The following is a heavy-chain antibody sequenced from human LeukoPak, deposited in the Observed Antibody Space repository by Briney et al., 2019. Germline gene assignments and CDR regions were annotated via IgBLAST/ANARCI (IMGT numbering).Heavy chain of an antibody. Sequence: GGSLRLSCAASGFTFSSYAMHWVRQAPGKGLEWVSVIYSGGHTDYADSVKGRFTISRDSSKNTLYLQMNSLRVEDTAVYYCASSYSGWTGYFDYWGQGTLVTVSS. D-gene: IGHD6-19*01. CDR3: ASSYSGWTGYFDY. CDR2: IYSGGHT. CDR1: GFTFSSYA. J-gene: IGHJ4*02. V-gene: IGHV3-66*01.